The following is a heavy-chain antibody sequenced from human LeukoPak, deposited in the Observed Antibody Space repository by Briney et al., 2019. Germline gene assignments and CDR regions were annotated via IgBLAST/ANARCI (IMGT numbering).Heavy chain of an antibody. J-gene: IGHJ5*02. CDR1: GYTFTGYY. V-gene: IGHV1-2*02. CDR3: AREAGGSYSGWFDP. Sequence: ASVKVSCKASGYTFTGYYMHWVRQAPGQGLEWMGWINPNSGGTNYAQKFQGRVTMTRDTSISTAYMELSRLRSDDTAVYYCAREAGGSYSGWFDPWGQGTLVTVSS. D-gene: IGHD1-26*01. CDR2: INPNSGGT.